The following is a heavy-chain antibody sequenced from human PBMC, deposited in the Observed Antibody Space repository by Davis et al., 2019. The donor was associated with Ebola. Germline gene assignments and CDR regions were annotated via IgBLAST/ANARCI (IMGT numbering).Heavy chain of an antibody. Sequence: SVTVSRMASRYTLTSYFMHWVRQPPGQGLEWMGIINPSDCSTSYAQKLQGRVIITRDTSTSTVYMEVSSLRSEDTAVFYCARELVPAAIPPYYYYGMDVWGQGTTVTVSS. CDR1: RYTLTSYF. CDR3: ARELVPAAIPPYYYYGMDV. CDR2: INPSDCST. J-gene: IGHJ6*02. V-gene: IGHV1-46*01. D-gene: IGHD2-2*02.